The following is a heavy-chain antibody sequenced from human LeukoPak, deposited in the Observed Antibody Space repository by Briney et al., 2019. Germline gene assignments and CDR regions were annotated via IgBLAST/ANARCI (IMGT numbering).Heavy chain of an antibody. J-gene: IGHJ4*02. CDR1: GDSVSSNSAA. CDR2: TYYRSKLYN. CDR3: ARDLDWIFDY. Sequence: SQTLSLTCAISGDSVSSNSAAWDWVRQSPSRGLEWLGRTYYRSKLYNDYAVSVKSLITINPDTSKNQFSLQLNSVTPEDTAVYYCARDLDWIFDYWGQGTLVTVSS. V-gene: IGHV6-1*01. D-gene: IGHD1-1*01.